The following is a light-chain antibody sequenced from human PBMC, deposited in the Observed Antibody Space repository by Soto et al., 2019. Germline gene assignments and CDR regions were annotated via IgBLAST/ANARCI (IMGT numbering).Light chain of an antibody. V-gene: IGLV2-14*01. CDR3: SSYRNNNTWV. CDR2: EVS. J-gene: IGLJ3*02. Sequence: QSALTQPASVSGSPGQSITISCTGTSSDVGAYNYVSWYQQHPGKAPKLMIYEVSHRPSGVSNRFSGSKSGNTASLTISGLQAEDEADYYCSSYRNNNTWVFGGGTKVTVL. CDR1: SSDVGAYNY.